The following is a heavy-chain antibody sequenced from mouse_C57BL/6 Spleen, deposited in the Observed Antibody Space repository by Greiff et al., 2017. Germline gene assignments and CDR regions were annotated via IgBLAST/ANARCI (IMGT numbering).Heavy chain of an antibody. V-gene: IGHV1-80*01. CDR3: ARNSGSSYPAWFAY. D-gene: IGHD1-1*01. Sequence: QVQLKQSGAELVKPGASVKISCKASGYAFRSYWMNWVKQRPGKGLEWIGQIYPGDGDTNYNGKFKGKATLTADKASSTAYMQLSSLTSEDSAVYFCARNSGSSYPAWFAYWGQGTLVTVSA. J-gene: IGHJ3*01. CDR2: IYPGDGDT. CDR1: GYAFRSYW.